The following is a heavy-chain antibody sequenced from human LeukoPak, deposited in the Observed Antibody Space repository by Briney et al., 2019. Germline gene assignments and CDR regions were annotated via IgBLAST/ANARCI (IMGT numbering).Heavy chain of an antibody. V-gene: IGHV3-7*03. CDR1: GFTFNSYW. CDR2: IKRDGSEK. J-gene: IGHJ4*02. D-gene: IGHD5/OR15-5a*01. Sequence: GGSLRLSCAASGFTFNSYWMNWVRQAPGKGLEWVANIKRDGSEKYYVDSVKGRFTISRDNAKNSLDLQMNSLKTEDTAVYFCTSGYSVARHDHYWGPGTQVIVSS. CDR3: TSGYSVARHDHY.